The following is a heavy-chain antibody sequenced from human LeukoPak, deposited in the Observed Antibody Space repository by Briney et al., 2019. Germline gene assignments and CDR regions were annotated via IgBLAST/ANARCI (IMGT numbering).Heavy chain of an antibody. CDR3: ARGISREQQLVLPSDY. D-gene: IGHD6-13*01. CDR1: GYTFTSYA. CDR2: INAGNGNT. J-gene: IGHJ4*02. Sequence: ASVKVSCKSSGYTFTSYAMHWVRQAPGQRLEWMGWINAGNGNTKYSQKFQGRVTITRDTSASTAYMELSSLRSEDTAVYYCARGISREQQLVLPSDYWGQGTLVTVSS. V-gene: IGHV1-3*01.